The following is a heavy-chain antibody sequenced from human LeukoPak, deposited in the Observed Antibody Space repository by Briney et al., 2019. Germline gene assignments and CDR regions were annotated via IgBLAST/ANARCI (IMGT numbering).Heavy chain of an antibody. Sequence: GGSLRLSCAASGFTFSNYWMHWVRQVPGKGLVWVSRINDDGSATFYADSVKGRFTISRDNAKNTLFLQMSSLRAEDTAVYFCARTDWFDPWGQGTLVTVSS. CDR1: GFTFSNYW. CDR2: INDDGSAT. J-gene: IGHJ5*02. CDR3: ARTDWFDP. V-gene: IGHV3-74*01.